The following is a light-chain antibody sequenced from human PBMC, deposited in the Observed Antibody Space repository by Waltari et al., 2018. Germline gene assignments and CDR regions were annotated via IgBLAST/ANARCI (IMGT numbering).Light chain of an antibody. J-gene: IGKJ3*01. V-gene: IGKV4-1*01. CDR3: QQYYSTSFT. Sequence: DIVMTQSPDSLAVSLGERATINCKSSQSVLYSSNNKNYLAWYQQKPGQPPKLLIYWASTRESGVPDRFSCSGSGTDFTLTISSLQAEDVAVYYCQQYYSTSFTFGPWTKVDIK. CDR2: WAS. CDR1: QSVLYSSNNKNY.